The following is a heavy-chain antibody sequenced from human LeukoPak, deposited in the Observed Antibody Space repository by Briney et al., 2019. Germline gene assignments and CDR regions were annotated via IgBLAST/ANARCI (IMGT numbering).Heavy chain of an antibody. CDR3: ARDEGVVVTSKTFDY. J-gene: IGHJ4*02. V-gene: IGHV3-21*01. Sequence: GGSLRLSCAASGFTFSSYSMNWVRQAPGKGLEWVSSISSSSSYIYYADSVKGRFTISRDNAKNSLYLRMNSLRAEDTAVYYCARDEGVVVTSKTFDYWGQGTLVTVSS. D-gene: IGHD2-21*02. CDR2: ISSSSSYI. CDR1: GFTFSSYS.